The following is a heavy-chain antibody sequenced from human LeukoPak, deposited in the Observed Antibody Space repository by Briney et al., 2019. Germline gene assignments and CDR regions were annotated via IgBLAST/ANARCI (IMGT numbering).Heavy chain of an antibody. V-gene: IGHV4-34*01. CDR2: INHSGST. D-gene: IGHD7-27*01. CDR1: GGSFSGYY. Sequence: SETLSLTCAVYGGSFSGYYWSWIRQPPGKGLEWIGEINHSGSTNYNPSLKSRVTISVDTSKNQFPLKLCSVTAADTAVYYCARSPTGSSSQYYFDYWGQGTLVTVSS. CDR3: ARSPTGSSSQYYFDY. J-gene: IGHJ4*02.